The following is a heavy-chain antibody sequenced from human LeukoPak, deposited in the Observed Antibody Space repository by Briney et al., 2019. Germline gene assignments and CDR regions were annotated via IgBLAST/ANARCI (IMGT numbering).Heavy chain of an antibody. Sequence: GGSLRLSCAASGFTFSSYWMSWVRQAPGKGLEWISCISSSSSMMYYADSVKGRFIISRDNAKKSLYLRMNSLRVEDTAVYYCARDPPNWGFGYWGQGTLVTVSS. CDR3: ARDPPNWGFGY. V-gene: IGHV3-48*01. J-gene: IGHJ4*02. CDR1: GFTFSSYW. D-gene: IGHD3-16*01. CDR2: ISSSSSMM.